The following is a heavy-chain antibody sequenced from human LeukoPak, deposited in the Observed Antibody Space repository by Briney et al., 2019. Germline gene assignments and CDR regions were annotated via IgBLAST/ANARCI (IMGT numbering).Heavy chain of an antibody. Sequence: ASVKVSCKASGGSFSSFGFNWVRQAPGQGLEWVGGIIPIFGTPNYAQKFQGRVTITTDESTNTAYMKVSSLRFEDTAVYYCARVPAHRDCYYMDVWGKGTTVTVSS. J-gene: IGHJ6*03. CDR1: GGSFSSFG. V-gene: IGHV1-69*05. CDR2: IIPIFGTP. D-gene: IGHD3-10*01. CDR3: ARVPAHRDCYYMDV.